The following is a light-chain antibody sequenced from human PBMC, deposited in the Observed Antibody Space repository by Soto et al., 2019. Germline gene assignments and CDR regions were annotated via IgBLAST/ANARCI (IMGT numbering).Light chain of an antibody. V-gene: IGKV1-39*01. J-gene: IGKJ5*01. CDR1: QTISTY. CDR3: QQTFSTQHT. CDR2: AAS. Sequence: DIQMTQSPSSLSASVGDSVTFTCRTSQTISTYLNWYQKKPGKAPALLIYAASTVLSGVPSRFSGSGSGTNFSLTITSLHHDDFESYYCQQTFSTQHTFGQGTRLEIK.